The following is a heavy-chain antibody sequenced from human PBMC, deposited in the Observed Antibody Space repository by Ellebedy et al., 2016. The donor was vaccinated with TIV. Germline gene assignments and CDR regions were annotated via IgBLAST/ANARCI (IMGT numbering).Heavy chain of an antibody. CDR1: GFTFSTYA. V-gene: IGHV3-23*01. D-gene: IGHD3-10*01. J-gene: IGHJ4*02. CDR3: AKQLWFGELQYDY. Sequence: GGSLRLSCAASGFTFSTYAMSWVRQAPGKGLEWVSTISGSGDSPFYADSLKGRFTISRDNSKNTLYLQMNSLRAEDTAIYYCAKQLWFGELQYDYWGQGTLVTVSA. CDR2: ISGSGDSP.